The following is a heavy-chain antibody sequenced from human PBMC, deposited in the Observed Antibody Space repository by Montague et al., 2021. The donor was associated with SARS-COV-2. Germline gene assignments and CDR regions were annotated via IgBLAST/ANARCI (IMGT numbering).Heavy chain of an antibody. CDR2: IDHTGRT. V-gene: IGHV4/OR15-8*01. CDR1: GQGMSPGNW. D-gene: IGHD1-26*01. Sequence: SETLSLTCVWHGQGMSPGNWGTSGSVHPWNPLERDGRIDHTGRTKNRPSLKSRVSMSVNKSWTQFSMRLTSVTPADTAIYYCARKGSGRSDLAYWGQGTLVTVSS. CDR3: ARKGSGRSDLAY. J-gene: IGHJ4*02.